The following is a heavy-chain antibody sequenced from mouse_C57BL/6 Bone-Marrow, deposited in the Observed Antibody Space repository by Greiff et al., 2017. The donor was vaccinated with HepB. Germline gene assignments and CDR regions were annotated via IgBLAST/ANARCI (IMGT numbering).Heavy chain of an antibody. CDR2: IWGDGST. J-gene: IGHJ1*03. CDR1: GFSFTSYG. V-gene: IGHV2-3*01. Sequence: VQLQESGPGLVAPSQRLSITCTVSGFSFTSYGVSWVRQPPGKGLEWLGVIWGDGSTNYHSARISSLSISKDNSKSQVFLKLNSLQTDDTATYYCAKRGYGSSYGYWYFDVWGTGTTVTVSS. CDR3: AKRGYGSSYGYWYFDV. D-gene: IGHD1-1*01.